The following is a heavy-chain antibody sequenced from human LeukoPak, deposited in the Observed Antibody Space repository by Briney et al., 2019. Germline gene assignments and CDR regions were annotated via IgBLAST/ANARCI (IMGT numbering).Heavy chain of an antibody. J-gene: IGHJ3*02. CDR1: GFTFSSYS. Sequence: GGSLRLSCAASGFTFSSYSMNWVRQAPGKGLEWVSSISSSSSYIYYADSVKGRFTISRDNAKNSLYLQMNSLRAEDTAVYYCARDPQYYYDSSGYYYWGAFDIWGQGTMVTVSS. D-gene: IGHD3-22*01. CDR3: ARDPQYYYDSSGYYYWGAFDI. CDR2: ISSSSSYI. V-gene: IGHV3-21*01.